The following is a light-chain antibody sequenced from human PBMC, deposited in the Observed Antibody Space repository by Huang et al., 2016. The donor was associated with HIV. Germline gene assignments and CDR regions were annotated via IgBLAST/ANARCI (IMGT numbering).Light chain of an antibody. CDR3: QQYFSALWT. V-gene: IGKV1-NL1*01. CDR2: GAS. J-gene: IGKJ1*01. CDR1: QGISNS. Sequence: DIQMTQSPSSLSASVADRVTITCRASQGISNSLAWYQQKTGKPPRLLVSGASKLESGVPSRFSGSGSGTYYTLTISSLQPEDFATYYCQQYFSALWTFGQGTKV.